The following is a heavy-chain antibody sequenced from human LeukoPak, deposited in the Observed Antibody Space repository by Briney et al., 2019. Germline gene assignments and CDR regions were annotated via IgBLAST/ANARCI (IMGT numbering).Heavy chain of an antibody. D-gene: IGHD2-15*01. V-gene: IGHV1-58*02. CDR1: GFTFTSSA. J-gene: IGHJ6*02. CDR3: AAGGAHRGIGYCSGGSCYKTYYYYYGMDV. CDR2: IVVGSGNT. Sequence: SVKVSCKASGFTFTSSAMQWVRQARGQRLEWIGWIVVGSGNTNYAQKFQERVTITRDMSTSTAYMELSSLRSEDTAVYYCAAGGAHRGIGYCSGGSCYKTYYYYYGMDVWGQGTTVTVSS.